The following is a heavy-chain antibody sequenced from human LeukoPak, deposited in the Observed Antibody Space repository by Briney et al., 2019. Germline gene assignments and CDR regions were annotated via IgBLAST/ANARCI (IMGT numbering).Heavy chain of an antibody. CDR1: GGSISSSSYY. J-gene: IGHJ4*02. D-gene: IGHD3-10*01. V-gene: IGHV4-39*01. CDR3: ASGGNPYGSGTDTFY. CDR2: IYCSGST. Sequence: PSETLSLTCTVSGGSISSSSYYWGWIRQPPGKGLEWIGSIYCSGSTYYNPSLKSRVTISVDTSKNQFSLKLSSVTAADTAVYYCASGGNPYGSGTDTFYWGQGTLVTVSS.